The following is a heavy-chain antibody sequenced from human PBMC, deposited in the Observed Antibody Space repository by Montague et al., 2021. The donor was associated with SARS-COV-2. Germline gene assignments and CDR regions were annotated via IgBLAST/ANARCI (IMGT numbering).Heavy chain of an antibody. J-gene: IGHJ4*02. CDR2: IYDSGGT. Sequence: SETLSLTCSVSGEPISGFFWNWIRQPAGKGLEWIGRIYDSGGTDYNPSLESRVTISVDTSKNQFSLKVNSVTAADTAMYYCARGVLAAHPGWDYWGRGTLVTVSS. D-gene: IGHD2-15*01. V-gene: IGHV4-4*07. CDR3: ARGVLAAHPGWDY. CDR1: GEPISGFF.